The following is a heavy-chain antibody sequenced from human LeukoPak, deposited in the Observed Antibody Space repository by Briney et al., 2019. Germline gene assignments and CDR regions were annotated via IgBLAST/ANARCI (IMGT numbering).Heavy chain of an antibody. D-gene: IGHD3-10*01. CDR2: INPNSGGT. CDR3: ASHYYGSGSYPFDY. Sequence: ASVKVSCKASGYTFTGYYMHWVRQAPGQGLEWMGWINPNSGGTNYAQKFQGRVTMTRDTSISTAYMELSRLRSDDTAVYYCASHYYGSGSYPFDYWGQGTLVTVSS. J-gene: IGHJ4*02. V-gene: IGHV1-2*02. CDR1: GYTFTGYY.